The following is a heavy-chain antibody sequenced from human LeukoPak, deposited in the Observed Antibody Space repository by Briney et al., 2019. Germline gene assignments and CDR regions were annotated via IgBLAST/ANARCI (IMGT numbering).Heavy chain of an antibody. CDR2: FDPEDGET. J-gene: IGHJ4*02. Sequence: ASVKVSCKVSGYTLTELSMHWVRQAPGKGLEWMGGFDPEDGETIYAQRFQGRVTMTEDTSTDTAYMELSSLRSEDTAVYYCATVSPGHDYGGPELDYWGQGNLVTVSS. CDR1: GYTLTELS. D-gene: IGHD4-23*01. V-gene: IGHV1-24*01. CDR3: ATVSPGHDYGGPELDY.